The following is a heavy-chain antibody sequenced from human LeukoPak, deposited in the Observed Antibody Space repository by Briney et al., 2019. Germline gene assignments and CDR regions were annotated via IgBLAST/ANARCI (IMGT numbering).Heavy chain of an antibody. CDR3: AKVGGGSTLFYFDS. J-gene: IGHJ4*02. V-gene: IGHV4-39*07. CDR1: GGSISTNYY. Sequence: SETLSLTCTVSGGSISTNYYWGWIRQPPGKGLEWIGNIFYSGSTYYSPSLKSRVTISLDTSRNQFSLKLNSVTAADTAVYYCAKVGGGSTLFYFDSWGQGTLVTVSS. CDR2: IFYSGST. D-gene: IGHD2-2*01.